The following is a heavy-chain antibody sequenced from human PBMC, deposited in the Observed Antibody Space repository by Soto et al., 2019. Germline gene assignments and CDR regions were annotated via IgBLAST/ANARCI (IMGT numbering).Heavy chain of an antibody. CDR3: ARDEVPDVQDDVFDI. Sequence: GASVKVSCKASGYAFTTYHMHWVRQAPGQGLEWMGMIDPSDGTTTYAQKLQGRVTMTRDTATSTVYMELSSLRSEDTAVYYCARDEVPDVQDDVFDIWGQGTMVTVSS. V-gene: IGHV1-46*04. J-gene: IGHJ3*02. CDR1: GYAFTTYH. CDR2: IDPSDGTT.